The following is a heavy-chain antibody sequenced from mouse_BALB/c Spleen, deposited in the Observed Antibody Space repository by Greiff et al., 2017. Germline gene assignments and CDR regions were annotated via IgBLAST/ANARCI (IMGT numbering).Heavy chain of an antibody. Sequence: DVKLVESGGGLVQPGGSRKLSCAASGFTFSSFGMHWVRQAPEKGLEWVAYISSGSSTIYYADTVKGRFTISRDNPKNTLFLQMTSLRSEDTAMYYCARRYGSYAMDYWGQGTSVTVSS. J-gene: IGHJ4*01. CDR2: ISSGSSTI. V-gene: IGHV5-17*02. CDR1: GFTFSSFG. CDR3: ARRYGSYAMDY. D-gene: IGHD2-10*02.